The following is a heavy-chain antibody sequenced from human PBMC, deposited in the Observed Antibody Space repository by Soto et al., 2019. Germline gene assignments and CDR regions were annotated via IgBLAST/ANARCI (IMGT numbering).Heavy chain of an antibody. J-gene: IGHJ5*02. D-gene: IGHD1-26*01. Sequence: SETLSLTCTVSGGAIISSSYCCCCMRQPPWKGLELIGSIYYSGSTYYNPSLKSRVTISVDTSKNQFSLKLSSVTAADTAVYYCARHHVGAPLPGWFDPWGQGTLVTVSS. V-gene: IGHV4-39*01. CDR3: ARHHVGAPLPGWFDP. CDR2: IYYSGST. CDR1: GGAIISSSYC.